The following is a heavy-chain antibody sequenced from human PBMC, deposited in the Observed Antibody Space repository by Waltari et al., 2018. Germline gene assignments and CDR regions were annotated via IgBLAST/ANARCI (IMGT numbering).Heavy chain of an antibody. Sequence: QVQLQESGPGLVKPSETLSLICSVSGDSITNYYWGWVRQPPGNGLEWIGYISHSGSTRSNPSLKSRVTISVDTSKKQFSLRLDSVTAADTAVYYCARSFDFWSGYPLDYWGQGTLVTVSS. CDR2: ISHSGST. V-gene: IGHV4-59*01. CDR1: GDSITNYY. CDR3: ARSFDFWSGYPLDY. J-gene: IGHJ4*02. D-gene: IGHD3-3*01.